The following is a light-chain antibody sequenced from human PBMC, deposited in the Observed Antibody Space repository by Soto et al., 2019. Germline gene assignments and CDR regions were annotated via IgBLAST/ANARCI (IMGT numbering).Light chain of an antibody. Sequence: DIPMTQSPSTLSASVGDRVTITCRASQSISSWLAWYQKKPGKAPNLLIYKTSSLESGVPSRFSGSGSGTEFTLTVNSLQPDDFATYYCQQYDRYPLTFGGGTKVEIK. CDR3: QQYDRYPLT. CDR2: KTS. J-gene: IGKJ4*01. V-gene: IGKV1-5*03. CDR1: QSISSW.